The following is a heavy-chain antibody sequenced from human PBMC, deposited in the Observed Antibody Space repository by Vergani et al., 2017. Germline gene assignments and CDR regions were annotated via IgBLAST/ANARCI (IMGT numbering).Heavy chain of an antibody. CDR1: GGSISSSSYY. D-gene: IGHD3-10*01. V-gene: IGHV4-39*07. J-gene: IGHJ6*01. Sequence: QLQLQESVPGLVKPSETLSLTCTVSGGSISSSSYYWGWIRQPPGKGLAWIGSIYYSGSTYYNPSLKSRVTISVDTSKNQFSLKLSSVTAADTAVYYCARDRAPILGSGSFYYYGMDVWGQGTTVTVSS. CDR2: IYYSGST. CDR3: ARDRAPILGSGSFYYYGMDV.